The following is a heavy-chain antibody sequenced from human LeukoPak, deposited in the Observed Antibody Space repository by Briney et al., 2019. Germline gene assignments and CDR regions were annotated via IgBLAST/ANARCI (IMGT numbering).Heavy chain of an antibody. D-gene: IGHD3-9*01. CDR2: ISYDGSNK. Sequence: PGGSLRPSCAASGFTFSSYGMHWVRQAPGKGLEWVAVISYDGSNKYYADSVKGRFTISRDNSKNTLYLQMNSLRAEDTAVYYCAKDEQVLRYFDWLLVKYWGQGTLVTVSS. V-gene: IGHV3-30*18. CDR1: GFTFSSYG. J-gene: IGHJ4*02. CDR3: AKDEQVLRYFDWLLVKY.